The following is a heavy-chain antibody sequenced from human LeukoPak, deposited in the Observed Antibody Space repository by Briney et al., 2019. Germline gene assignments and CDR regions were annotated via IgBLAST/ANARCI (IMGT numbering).Heavy chain of an antibody. J-gene: IGHJ3*02. CDR3: AKDHILLWFGGLQNAFDI. D-gene: IGHD3-10*01. CDR2: ISGSGGST. Sequence: GGSLRLSCAASGFTFSSYWMSWVRQAPGKGLEWVSAISGSGGSTYYADSVKGRFTISRDNSKNTLYLQMNSLRAEDTAVYYCAKDHILLWFGGLQNAFDIWGQGTMVTVSS. CDR1: GFTFSSYW. V-gene: IGHV3-23*01.